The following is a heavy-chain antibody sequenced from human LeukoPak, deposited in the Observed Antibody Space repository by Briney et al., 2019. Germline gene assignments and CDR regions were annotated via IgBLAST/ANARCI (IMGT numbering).Heavy chain of an antibody. CDR1: GYTFTGYY. CDR3: ARLLEWSQARDY. D-gene: IGHD3-3*01. V-gene: IGHV1-2*02. CDR2: INPNRGGT. Sequence: ATPKVSCKASGYTFTGYYMHWVRQAPGQGLEWMGWINPNRGGTNYAQKFQGRVTMTRDTSISTAYMELSRLRSDDTAVYYCARLLEWSQARDYWGQGTLVTVSS. J-gene: IGHJ4*02.